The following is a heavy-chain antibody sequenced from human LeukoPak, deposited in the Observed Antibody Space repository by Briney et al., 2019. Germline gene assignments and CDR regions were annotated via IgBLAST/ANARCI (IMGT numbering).Heavy chain of an antibody. V-gene: IGHV3-13*01. CDR1: GFTFSRYD. J-gene: IGHJ4*02. CDR3: ARQRETAVAGTGFDY. D-gene: IGHD6-19*01. CDR2: IGTVGDT. Sequence: GGSLRLSCAASGFTFSRYDMHWVRQVIGKGLEWVSAIGTVGDTYYPGSVKGRYTITREDAKNSLYLQMNGLRAGDTAVYYCARQRETAVAGTGFDYWGQGTLVTVSS.